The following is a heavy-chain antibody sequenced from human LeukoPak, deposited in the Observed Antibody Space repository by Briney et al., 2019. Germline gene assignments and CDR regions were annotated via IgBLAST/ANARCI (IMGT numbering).Heavy chain of an antibody. CDR1: GGSISSSSYY. V-gene: IGHV4-39*01. CDR2: ISYSGST. CDR3: ARRITGTTSDSFDY. D-gene: IGHD1-20*01. J-gene: IGHJ4*02. Sequence: SETLSLTCTVSGGSISSSSYYWGWIRQPPGKGLEWIGSISYSGSTYYNPSLKSRVTIFVDASKNQFSLKLSSVTAADTALYYCARRITGTTSDSFDYWGQGTLVTVSS.